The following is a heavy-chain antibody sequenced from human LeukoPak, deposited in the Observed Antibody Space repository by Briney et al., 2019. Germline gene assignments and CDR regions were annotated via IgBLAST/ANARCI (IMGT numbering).Heavy chain of an antibody. V-gene: IGHV4-34*01. CDR2: INHSGST. Sequence: PSETLSLTCAVYGGSFGGYYWTWIRQPPGKGLEWIGDINHSGSTYYNPSLKSRVTISVDRSKNQFSLKLSSVTAADTAVYYCARVGYYGPFDYWGQGTLVTVSS. D-gene: IGHD3-10*01. J-gene: IGHJ4*02. CDR3: ARVGYYGPFDY. CDR1: GGSFGGYY.